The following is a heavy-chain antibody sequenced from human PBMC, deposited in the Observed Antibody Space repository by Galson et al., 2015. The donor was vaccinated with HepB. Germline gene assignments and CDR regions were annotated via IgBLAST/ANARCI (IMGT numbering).Heavy chain of an antibody. V-gene: IGHV3-30*03. D-gene: IGHD5-18*01. CDR3: ERVDTAMALFDY. Sequence: SLRLSCAASGFTFSSYGMHWVRQAPGKGLEWVAVISYDGSNKYYADSVKGRFTISRDNSKNTLYLQMNSLRAEDTAVYYCERVDTAMALFDYWGQGTLVTAYS. CDR2: ISYDGSNK. J-gene: IGHJ4*02. CDR1: GFTFSSYG.